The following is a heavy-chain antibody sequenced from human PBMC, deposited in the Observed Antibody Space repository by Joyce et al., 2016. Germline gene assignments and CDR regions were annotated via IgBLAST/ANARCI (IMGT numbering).Heavy chain of an antibody. CDR2: IRNKMSSYDT. J-gene: IGHJ4*02. CDR3: ARHGHGESLDY. Sequence: VQLVESGGGLVQPGGSLRLSCAASRFIFSDHHMDWVRQAPGKGLEWVGRIRNKMSSYDTQYGASVKGRFIISRDDAKDSLYLQMNSLKTEDTAVYYCARHGHGESLDYWGQGTLVTVSS. V-gene: IGHV3-72*01. D-gene: IGHD4-17*01. CDR1: RFIFSDHH.